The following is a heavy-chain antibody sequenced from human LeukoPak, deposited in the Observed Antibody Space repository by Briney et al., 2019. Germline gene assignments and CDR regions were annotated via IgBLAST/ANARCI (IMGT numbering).Heavy chain of an antibody. Sequence: AGGSLRLSCAASGFTFSSYSMNWVRQAPGKGLEWVSYISSSSSTIYYADSVKGRFTISRDNAKNSLYLQMNSLRAEDTAVYYCARDLSYCGGDCYVFDYWGQGTLVTVSS. CDR2: ISSSSSTI. J-gene: IGHJ4*02. D-gene: IGHD2-21*01. V-gene: IGHV3-48*01. CDR3: ARDLSYCGGDCYVFDY. CDR1: GFTFSSYS.